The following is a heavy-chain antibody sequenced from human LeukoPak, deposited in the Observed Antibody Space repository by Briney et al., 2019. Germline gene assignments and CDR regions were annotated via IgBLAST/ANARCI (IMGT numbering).Heavy chain of an antibody. CDR2: ISYDGSNK. CDR3: AKGRLSSGWYEDY. CDR1: GFTFSSYG. D-gene: IGHD6-19*01. J-gene: IGHJ4*02. V-gene: IGHV3-30*18. Sequence: QPGGSLRLSCAASGFTFSSYGMHWVRQAPGKGLEWVAVISYDGSNKYYADSVKGRFTISRDNSKNTLYLQMDSLRAEDMAVYYCAKGRLSSGWYEDYWGQGTLVTVSS.